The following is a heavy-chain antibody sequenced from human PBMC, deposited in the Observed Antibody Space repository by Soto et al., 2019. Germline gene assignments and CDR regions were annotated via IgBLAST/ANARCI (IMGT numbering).Heavy chain of an antibody. CDR1: GITFTSNA. D-gene: IGHD3-16*01. CDR3: AMGGKDRADY. J-gene: IGHJ4*02. V-gene: IGHV3-23*01. Sequence: GGSLRLSCTVSGITFTSNAMSWVRQAPGKGLEWVSGIGGSGGSTSYAESVKGRFTISRDNSKNKLYLQMNSLRAEDTAVYYCAMGGKDRADYWGQGTLVTVSS. CDR2: IGGSGGST.